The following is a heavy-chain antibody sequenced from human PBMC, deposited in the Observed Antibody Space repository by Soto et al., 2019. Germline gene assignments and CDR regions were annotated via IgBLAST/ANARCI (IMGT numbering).Heavy chain of an antibody. CDR3: AKDLKFPGV. CDR1: GFTFRDSA. CDR2: ITDTSSRI. Sequence: ERQLLESGGGLVQPGGALRLSCVGSGFTFRDSAMTWVSQAPGKGLEWVSAITDTSSRIYYADAVRGRFTISRDNSKDTVYLQMNSLRVEDTAMYYCAKDLKFPGVWGRGTLVTVSA. D-gene: IGHD4-17*01. V-gene: IGHV3-23*01. J-gene: IGHJ2*01.